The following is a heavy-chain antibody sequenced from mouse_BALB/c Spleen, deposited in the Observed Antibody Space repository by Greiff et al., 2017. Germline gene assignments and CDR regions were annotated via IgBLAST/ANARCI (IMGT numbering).Heavy chain of an antibody. CDR2: IDPANGNT. D-gene: IGHD4-1*01. J-gene: IGHJ2*01. Sequence: EVQGVESGAELVKPGASVKLSCTASGFNIKDTYMHWVKQRPEQGLEWIGRIDPANGNTKYDPKFQGKATITADTSSNTAYLQLSSLTSEDTAVYYCARKLGHFDYWGQGTTLTVSS. CDR3: ARKLGHFDY. CDR1: GFNIKDTY. V-gene: IGHV14-3*02.